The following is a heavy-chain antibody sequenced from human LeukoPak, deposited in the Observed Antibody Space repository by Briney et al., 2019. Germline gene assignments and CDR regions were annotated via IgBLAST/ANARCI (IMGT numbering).Heavy chain of an antibody. CDR3: ARGAGSYYHDPLDY. D-gene: IGHD3-10*01. V-gene: IGHV1-69*04. CDR2: IIPILGIA. CDR1: GGTFSNYA. J-gene: IGHJ4*02. Sequence: ASVKVSCKASGGTFSNYAISWVRQAPGQGLEWMGRIIPILGIANYAQKFQGRVTITADKSTSTAYMELSSLRSEDTAVYYCARGAGSYYHDPLDYWGQGTLVTVSS.